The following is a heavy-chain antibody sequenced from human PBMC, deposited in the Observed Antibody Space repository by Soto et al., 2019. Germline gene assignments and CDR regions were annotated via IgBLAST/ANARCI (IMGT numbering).Heavy chain of an antibody. CDR2: IYHSGST. V-gene: IGHV4-59*12. D-gene: IGHD2-15*01. CDR3: ARRWGRSFDY. J-gene: IGHJ4*02. Sequence: SETLSLACTVSGDSFSSYYWSWIRQPPGKGLNYIGYIYHSGSTYYNPSLKSRVTISVDRSKNQFSLKLSSVTAADTVVYYCARRWGRSFDYWGQGTLVTVSS. CDR1: GDSFSSYY.